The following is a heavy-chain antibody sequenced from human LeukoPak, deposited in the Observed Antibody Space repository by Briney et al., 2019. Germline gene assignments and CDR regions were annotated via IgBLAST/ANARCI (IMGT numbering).Heavy chain of an antibody. Sequence: SETLSLTCAVSGYSISSGYYWGWIRQPPGKGLEWIGSIYHSGSTYYNPSLKSRVTISVDTSKNQFSLKLSSVTAADTAVYYCARDRGGIVVVVAATRRFDPWGQGTLVTVSS. V-gene: IGHV4-38-2*02. D-gene: IGHD2-15*01. CDR2: IYHSGST. CDR1: GYSISSGYY. J-gene: IGHJ5*02. CDR3: ARDRGGIVVVVAATRRFDP.